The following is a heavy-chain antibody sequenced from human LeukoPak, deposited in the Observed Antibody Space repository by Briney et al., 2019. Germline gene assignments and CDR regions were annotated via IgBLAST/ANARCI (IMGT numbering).Heavy chain of an antibody. CDR2: ISSSGSTI. V-gene: IGHV3-11*01. Sequence: GGSLRLSCAASGFTFSDYYMSWIRQAPGQGLEWVSYISSSGSTIYYADSVKGRFTISRDNAKNSLYLQMNSLRAEDTAVYYCARVAAAGTSLWFDPWGQGTLVTVSS. D-gene: IGHD6-13*01. CDR1: GFTFSDYY. CDR3: ARVAAAGTSLWFDP. J-gene: IGHJ5*02.